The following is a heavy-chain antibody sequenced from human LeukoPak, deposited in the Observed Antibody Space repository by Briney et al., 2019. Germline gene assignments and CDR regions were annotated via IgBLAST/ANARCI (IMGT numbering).Heavy chain of an antibody. CDR3: ARDLGFAFDI. J-gene: IGHJ3*02. D-gene: IGHD1-26*01. CDR1: GFTFRSHG. Sequence: PGRSLRLSCAASGFTFRSHGTHWVRQAPGKGLERVTAISYDASNKYYADSVKGRFTISRDNSKNTLYLHMDSLRPEDTAVYYCARDLGFAFDIWGQGTMVTVSS. V-gene: IGHV3-30*01. CDR2: ISYDASNK.